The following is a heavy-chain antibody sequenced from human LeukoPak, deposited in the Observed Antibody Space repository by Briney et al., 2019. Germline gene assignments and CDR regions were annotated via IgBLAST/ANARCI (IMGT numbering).Heavy chain of an antibody. J-gene: IGHJ4*02. V-gene: IGHV3-64*01. CDR2: ISSNGGST. CDR3: AREGLRAGVFDY. D-gene: IGHD5/OR15-5a*01. CDR1: GFTFKTYW. Sequence: GGSLRLSCAASGFTFKTYWMNWVRQAPGKGLEYVSAISSNGGSTYYANSVKGRFTISRDNSKNTLYLQMGSLRAEDMAVYYCAREGLRAGVFDYWGQGTLVTVSS.